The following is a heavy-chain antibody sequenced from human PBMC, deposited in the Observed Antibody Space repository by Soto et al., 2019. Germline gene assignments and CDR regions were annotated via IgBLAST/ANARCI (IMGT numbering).Heavy chain of an antibody. CDR1: GFTFSSYG. J-gene: IGHJ4*02. D-gene: IGHD3-3*01. CDR3: AKPIFGVVITQSDFDY. CDR2: ISYDGSNK. Sequence: PGGSLRLSCASSGFTFSSYGMHWVRQAPGKGLEWVAVISYDGSNKYYADSVKGRFTISRDNSKNTLYLQMNSLRAEDTAVYYCAKPIFGVVITQSDFDYWGQGTLVTVSS. V-gene: IGHV3-30*18.